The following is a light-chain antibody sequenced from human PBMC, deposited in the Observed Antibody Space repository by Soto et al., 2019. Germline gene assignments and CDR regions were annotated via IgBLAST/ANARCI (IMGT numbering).Light chain of an antibody. Sequence: DIQMTQSPSSLSASVGDRVTITCRASETISTYLNWYQQKPGKAPNLLIYFASTLQSGVPSRFSGSGSGTDFTLIISTLQPEDFATYYCQQSYSSFRTFGQGTKVEVK. CDR3: QQSYSSFRT. CDR2: FAS. V-gene: IGKV1-39*01. J-gene: IGKJ1*01. CDR1: ETISTY.